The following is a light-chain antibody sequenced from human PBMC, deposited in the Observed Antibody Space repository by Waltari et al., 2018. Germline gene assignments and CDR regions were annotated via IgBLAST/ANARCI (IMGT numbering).Light chain of an antibody. CDR1: TGDFGPLTI. CDR3: YSYTTNTLGV. J-gene: IGLJ3*02. CDR2: EVS. Sequence: SGLTQPASVSASPGRSIPTPCPGTTGDFGPLTIVSWYQQHPGKAPKLMIYEVSNRPSGVSNRFSGSKSGNTASLTISGLQAEDEADYYCYSYTTNTLGVFGGGTNVTVL. V-gene: IGLV2-14*01.